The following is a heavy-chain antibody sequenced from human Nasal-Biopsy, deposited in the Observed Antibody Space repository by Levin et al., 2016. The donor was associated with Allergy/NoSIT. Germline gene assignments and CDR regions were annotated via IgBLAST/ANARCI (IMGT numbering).Heavy chain of an antibody. CDR1: GFPFSSYN. CDR3: ARDFSQYQLLSCMDV. V-gene: IGHV3-21*01. CDR2: ISSGNTYI. Sequence: GGSLRLSCVTSGFPFSSYNMNWVRQAPGKRLEWVSSISSGNTYIYYADSVRGRFTVSRDNSKNALYLQMSNLRTEDTAVYYCARDFSQYQLLSCMDVWGLGTTVSVSS. J-gene: IGHJ6*02. D-gene: IGHD2/OR15-2a*01.